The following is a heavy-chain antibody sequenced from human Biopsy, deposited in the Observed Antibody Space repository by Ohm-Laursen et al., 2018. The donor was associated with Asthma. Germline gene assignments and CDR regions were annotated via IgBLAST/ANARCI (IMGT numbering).Heavy chain of an antibody. CDR2: IYYSGST. CDR1: GGSINIGDYY. CDR3: AKDERLYYGSDSKYMQPVPLGD. J-gene: IGHJ4*02. D-gene: IGHD3-10*01. V-gene: IGHV4-31*03. Sequence: TLSLTCTVSGGSINIGDYYWSWIRQHPVKGLEWIGYIYYSGSTYYNPSLKSRVSISLDTSKNQFSLSLTSVTAADTAVYYCAKDERLYYGSDSKYMQPVPLGDWGQGTLVIVSA.